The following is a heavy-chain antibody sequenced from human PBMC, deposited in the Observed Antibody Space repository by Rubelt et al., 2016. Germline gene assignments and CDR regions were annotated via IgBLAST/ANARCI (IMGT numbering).Heavy chain of an antibody. CDR3: ARGARRYSMDPRNAFDI. CDR1: GYTFTSYG. D-gene: IGHD4-11*01. Sequence: QVQLVQSGAEVKKPGASVKVSCKASGYTFTSYGISWVRQAPGQGLEWMGWISANNGNTNYAQKLQARVPMPTDTSTSPAYMELRSLRSDDTAVYYCARGARRYSMDPRNAFDIWGQGTMVTVSS. CDR2: ISANNGNT. J-gene: IGHJ3*02. V-gene: IGHV1-18*01.